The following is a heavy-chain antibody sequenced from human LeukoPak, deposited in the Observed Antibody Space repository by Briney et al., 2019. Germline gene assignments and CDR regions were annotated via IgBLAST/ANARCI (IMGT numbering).Heavy chain of an antibody. Sequence: PETLSLTCSVSGGSISNSNYYWGWIRQPPGKGLEWIGSIFYSGSTYYNPSLKSRVTISVDTSKNQFSLKLSSVTAADTAVYYCARPVSSSTRSYYFDYWGQGTLVTVSS. V-gene: IGHV4-39*01. D-gene: IGHD2-2*01. CDR3: ARPVSSSTRSYYFDY. CDR1: GGSISNSNYY. CDR2: IFYSGST. J-gene: IGHJ4*02.